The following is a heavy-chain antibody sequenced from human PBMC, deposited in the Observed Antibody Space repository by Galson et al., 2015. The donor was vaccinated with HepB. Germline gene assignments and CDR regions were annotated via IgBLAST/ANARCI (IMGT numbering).Heavy chain of an antibody. V-gene: IGHV1-3*01. CDR2: MNAGTGNT. CDR1: GYTFTNYA. J-gene: IGHJ5*02. CDR3: ARGLTAAAGNWFDP. Sequence: SVKVSCKASGYTFTNYAMHWVRQAPGQRLEWMGWMNAGTGNTRYSQEFQGRVTITRDTSASTAYMELSSLRSEDTAVYYCARGLTAAAGNWFDPWGQGTLVTVSS. D-gene: IGHD2-2*01.